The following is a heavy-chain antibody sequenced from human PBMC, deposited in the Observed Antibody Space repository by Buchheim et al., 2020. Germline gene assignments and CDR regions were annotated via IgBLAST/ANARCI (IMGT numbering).Heavy chain of an antibody. Sequence: EVQLVESGGGLVKPGGSLRLSCAASGFTFSNAWMSWVRQAPGKGLEWVGRIKSKTDGGTTDYAAPVKGRFTISRDDSKNTLYLQMNSLKTEDTAVYYCTPPLPYSSKSYYYGMDVWGQGTT. CDR2: IKSKTDGGTT. CDR1: GFTFSNAW. V-gene: IGHV3-15*01. D-gene: IGHD6-19*01. J-gene: IGHJ6*02. CDR3: TPPLPYSSKSYYYGMDV.